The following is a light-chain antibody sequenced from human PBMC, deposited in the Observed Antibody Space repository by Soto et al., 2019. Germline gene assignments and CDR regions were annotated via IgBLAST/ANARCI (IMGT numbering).Light chain of an antibody. CDR2: EVS. J-gene: IGLJ2*01. Sequence: QSVLTQPPSASGSPGQSVTISCTGTTSDVGDYDYVSWYHQSPGKAPKLMIYEVSKRPSGVPDRFSGSKSGNTASLTVSGLQAEDEADYYCSSYADSNIVVFGGGTKLTVL. CDR1: TSDVGDYDY. CDR3: SSYADSNIVV. V-gene: IGLV2-8*01.